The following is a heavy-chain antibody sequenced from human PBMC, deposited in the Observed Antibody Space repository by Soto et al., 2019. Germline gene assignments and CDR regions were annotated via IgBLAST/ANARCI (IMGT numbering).Heavy chain of an antibody. D-gene: IGHD2-15*01. J-gene: IGHJ4*02. CDR1: GGTFSSYA. CDR3: ARDNCSGGSCGSVY. CDR2: IIPIFGTA. Sequence: QVQLVQSGAAVKKPGSSVKVSCKASGGTFSSYAISWVRQAPGQGLEWMGGIIPIFGTANSAQKFQGRVTITTDESTSKAYMELSSLRSEDTAVYYCARDNCSGGSCGSVYWGQGTLVTVSS. V-gene: IGHV1-69*01.